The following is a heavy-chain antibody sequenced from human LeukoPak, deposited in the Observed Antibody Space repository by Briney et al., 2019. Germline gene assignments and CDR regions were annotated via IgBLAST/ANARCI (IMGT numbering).Heavy chain of an antibody. V-gene: IGHV3-30*02. Sequence: GGSLRLSCTASGFSFSSYGMHWFRQAPGQGLEWVAFIRYDGSKKYFADSVKGRFTISRDNSKNTLYLQMNTLRAEDTAVYYCAKGDLYVGFDYWGQGTLVTVSS. D-gene: IGHD3-16*01. CDR2: IRYDGSKK. CDR1: GFSFSSYG. J-gene: IGHJ4*02. CDR3: AKGDLYVGFDY.